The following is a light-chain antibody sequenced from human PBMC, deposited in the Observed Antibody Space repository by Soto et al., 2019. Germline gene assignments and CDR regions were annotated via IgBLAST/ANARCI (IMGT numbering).Light chain of an antibody. J-gene: IGKJ4*01. Sequence: ETVLTQSPATLSLSPGERATLSCRASQSVSIYLAWYQQKPGQAPRLLIYDASNRATGIPDRFSGSGSGTDFTLTISSLEPEDFAVYYCQQRKNWPPLTFGGGTKVEIK. CDR3: QQRKNWPPLT. CDR2: DAS. V-gene: IGKV3-11*01. CDR1: QSVSIY.